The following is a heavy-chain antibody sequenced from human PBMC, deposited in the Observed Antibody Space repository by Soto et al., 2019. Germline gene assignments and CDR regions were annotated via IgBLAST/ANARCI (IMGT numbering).Heavy chain of an antibody. J-gene: IGHJ4*02. D-gene: IGHD7-27*01. Sequence: EVQLLESGGGLVQPGGSLRLSCAASGFTFSSYTMSWVRQGPGKGLEWVSGISSSGGSTVYADSVKGRFTISRDNFKNTLYLQMNSLCAEDTAVYYCEKGWGDYWGQGSPVTVSS. CDR1: GFTFSSYT. V-gene: IGHV3-23*01. CDR2: ISSSGGST. CDR3: EKGWGDY.